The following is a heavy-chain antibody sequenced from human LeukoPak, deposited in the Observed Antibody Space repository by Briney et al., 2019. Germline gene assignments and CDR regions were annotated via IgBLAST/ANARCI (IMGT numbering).Heavy chain of an antibody. V-gene: IGHV1-46*01. Sequence: ASVKVSCKASGYTFTSYYMHWVRQAPGQGLEWMGIINPSGGSTRYAQKFQGRVTMTRDTSTSTVYMELSSLRSEDTAVYYCARPGNRFVILDAFDIWGQGTMVTVSS. D-gene: IGHD1-14*01. CDR1: GYTFTSYY. CDR2: INPSGGST. J-gene: IGHJ3*02. CDR3: ARPGNRFVILDAFDI.